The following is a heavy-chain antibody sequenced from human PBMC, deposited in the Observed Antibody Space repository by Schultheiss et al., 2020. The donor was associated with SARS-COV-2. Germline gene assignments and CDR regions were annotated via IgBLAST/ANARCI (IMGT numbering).Heavy chain of an antibody. J-gene: IGHJ4*02. Sequence: GGSLRLSCSASGFTFSSYAMHWVRQAPGKGLEYVSAISSNGGSTYYADSVKGRFTISRDNSKNTLYLQMNSLRAEDTAVYYCAREAGSSWYRGLYYYFDYWGQGTLVTVSS. CDR1: GFTFSSYA. CDR2: ISSNGGST. D-gene: IGHD6-13*01. V-gene: IGHV3-64*04. CDR3: AREAGSSWYRGLYYYFDY.